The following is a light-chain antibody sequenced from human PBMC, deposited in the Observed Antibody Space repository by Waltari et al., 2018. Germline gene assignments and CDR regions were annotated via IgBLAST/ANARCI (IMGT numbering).Light chain of an antibody. V-gene: IGKV4-1*01. J-gene: IGKJ1*01. CDR2: WAS. CDR3: QQYYSSPRT. Sequence: DIVMTQSPDSLAVSLGERAAINCKSRQSVLHSSNNKNYLAWFHQKPGQPPKLLIYWASTRESGIPDRFSGSGSGTDFTLTISSLQAEDVAVYYCQQYYSSPRTFGQGTKVEIK. CDR1: QSVLHSSNNKNY.